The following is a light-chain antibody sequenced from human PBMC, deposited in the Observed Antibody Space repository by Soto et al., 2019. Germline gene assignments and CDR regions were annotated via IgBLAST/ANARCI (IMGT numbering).Light chain of an antibody. CDR3: QQYDNLPVI. CDR2: HAS. Sequence: DIQMTQSPSSLYASVGDRVTITCPASQDMSNYLNWYQQKPGKAPKLLIYHASNLETGVPSRFSGSGSVTDFTFTISSLQPEDIATYYCQQYDNLPVIFGQGTRLEIK. V-gene: IGKV1-33*01. CDR1: QDMSNY. J-gene: IGKJ5*01.